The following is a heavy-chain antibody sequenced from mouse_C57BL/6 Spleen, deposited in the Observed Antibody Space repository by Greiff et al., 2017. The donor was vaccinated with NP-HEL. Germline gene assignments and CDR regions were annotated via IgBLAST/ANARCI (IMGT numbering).Heavy chain of an antibody. D-gene: IGHD5-1*01. V-gene: IGHV5-16*01. CDR3: ARDNGPTRFNY. J-gene: IGHJ2*01. CDR1: GFTFSDYY. Sequence: EVHLVESEGGLVQPGSSMKLSCTASGFTFSDYYMAWVRQVPEKGLEWVANINYDGSSTYYLDSLKSRFIISRDNAKNILYLQMSSLKSEDTATYYCARDNGPTRFNYWGQGTTLTVSS. CDR2: INYDGSST.